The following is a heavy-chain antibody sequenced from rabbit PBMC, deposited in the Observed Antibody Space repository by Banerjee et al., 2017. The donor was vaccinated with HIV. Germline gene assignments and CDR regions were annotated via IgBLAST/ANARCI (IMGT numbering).Heavy chain of an antibody. J-gene: IGHJ4*01. V-gene: IGHV1S40*01. Sequence: QSLEESGGDLVQPEGSLTLTCTASGFTLSSRHYMCWVRQAPGKGLEWIGCINTGSGSTYYASWAKGRFPISKTSSTTVTLQRTSLTAADTATYFCARAYSNGHPFALWGPGTLVTVS. CDR3: ARAYSNGHPFAL. CDR2: INTGSGST. D-gene: IGHD6-1*01. CDR1: GFTLSSRHY.